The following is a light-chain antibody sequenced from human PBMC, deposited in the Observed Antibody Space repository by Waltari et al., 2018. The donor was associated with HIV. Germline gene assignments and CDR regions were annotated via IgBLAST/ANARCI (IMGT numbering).Light chain of an antibody. CDR2: DAS. CDR1: QSVGSY. CDR3: QQRGTWPL. J-gene: IGKJ4*01. V-gene: IGKV3-11*01. Sequence: LSLSPGERATLSCRASQSVGSYLAWYQQKPGQPPRLLIYDASNRATGIPARFSGSGSGTDFTLTISSLEVEDFAIYYCQQRGTWPLFGGGTKVEIK.